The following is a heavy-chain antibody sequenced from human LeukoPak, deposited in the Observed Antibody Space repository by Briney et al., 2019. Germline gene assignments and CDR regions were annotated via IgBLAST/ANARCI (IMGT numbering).Heavy chain of an antibody. D-gene: IGHD3-22*01. J-gene: IGHJ4*02. CDR1: GYSFTSYW. CDR3: ARLGNYDSSGYSGFDY. CDR2: IYPGDSDT. Sequence: GESLKISCKGSGYSFTSYWLGWVRQMPGKGLEWMGIIYPGDSDTRYSPSFQGQVTISADKSISTAYLQWSSLKASDTAMYYCARLGNYDSSGYSGFDYWGQGTLVTVSS. V-gene: IGHV5-51*01.